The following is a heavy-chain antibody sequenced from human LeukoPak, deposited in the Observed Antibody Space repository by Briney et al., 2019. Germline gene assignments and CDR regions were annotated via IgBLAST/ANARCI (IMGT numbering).Heavy chain of an antibody. CDR2: INTNTGNP. CDR3: AMGDGSSGFFGY. Sequence: ASVNVSCTASEYIFATYYIHWVRQAPGQGLEWMGWINTNTGNPTYVQGFTGRFLFSLDTSVSTTYLQISSLKTEDTAVYCCAMGDGSSGFFGYWGQGTLVTVPS. J-gene: IGHJ4*02. CDR1: EYIFATYY. V-gene: IGHV7-4-1*02. D-gene: IGHD2-15*01.